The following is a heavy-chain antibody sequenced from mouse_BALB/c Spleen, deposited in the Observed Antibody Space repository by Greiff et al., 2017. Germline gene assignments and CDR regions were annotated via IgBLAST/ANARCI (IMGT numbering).Heavy chain of an antibody. V-gene: IGHV2-9*02. D-gene: IGHD1-2*01. Sequence: VKVVESGPGLVAPSQSLSITCTVSGFSLTSYGVHWVRQPPGKGLEWLGVIWAGGSTNYNSALMSRLSISKDNSKSQVFLKMNSLQTDDTAMYYCARDRGLRQYYYAMDYWGQGTSVTVSS. CDR1: GFSLTSYG. CDR2: IWAGGST. CDR3: ARDRGLRQYYYAMDY. J-gene: IGHJ4*01.